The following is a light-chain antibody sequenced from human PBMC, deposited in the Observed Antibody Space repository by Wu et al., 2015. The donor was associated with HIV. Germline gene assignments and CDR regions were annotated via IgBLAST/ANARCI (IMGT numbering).Light chain of an antibody. CDR3: QQYYNWPKT. V-gene: IGKV3-15*01. CDR1: QSVSSN. J-gene: IGKJ1*01. CDR2: GAS. Sequence: EIVMTQSPATLSVSPGERATLSCRASQSVSSNLAWYQQKPGQAPRLLIYGASTRATGIPFRFSGSGSGTEFTLTISSMQSEDFAVYYCQQYYNWPKTFGQGTKVEIK.